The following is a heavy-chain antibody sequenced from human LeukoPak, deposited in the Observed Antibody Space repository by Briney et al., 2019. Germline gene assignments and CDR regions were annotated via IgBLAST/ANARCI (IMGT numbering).Heavy chain of an antibody. Sequence: PGRSLRLSCAASGFTFSSYGMHWVRQAPGKGLEWVANIKQDGSEKYYVDSVEGRFTISRDNAKNSLYLQMNSLRAEDTAVYYCARGGGTFEYWGQGTLVTVSS. D-gene: IGHD1-1*01. CDR1: GFTFSSYG. CDR2: IKQDGSEK. V-gene: IGHV3-7*03. CDR3: ARGGGTFEY. J-gene: IGHJ4*02.